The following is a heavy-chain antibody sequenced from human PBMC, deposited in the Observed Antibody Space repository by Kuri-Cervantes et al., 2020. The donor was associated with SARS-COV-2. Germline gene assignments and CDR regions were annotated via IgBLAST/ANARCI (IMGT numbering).Heavy chain of an antibody. CDR2: ISAYNGNT. CDR3: ASRVREDYGEDY. V-gene: IGHV1-18*01. Sequence: ASVKVSCKASGYTFTSYGISWVRQAPGQGLEWMGWISAYNGNTNYAQKLQGGVTMTTDTSTSTAYMELRSLRSDDTAVYYCASRVREDYGEDYWGQGTLVTVSS. D-gene: IGHD4-17*01. CDR1: GYTFTSYG. J-gene: IGHJ4*02.